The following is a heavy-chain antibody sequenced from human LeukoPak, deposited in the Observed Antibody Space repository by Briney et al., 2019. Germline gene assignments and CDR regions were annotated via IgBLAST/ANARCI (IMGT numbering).Heavy chain of an antibody. CDR2: IYHSGST. Sequence: SETLSLTCAVSGYSISSGYYWGWIRQPPGKGLEWIGSIYHSGSTYYNPSLKSRVTISVDTSKNQFSLKLSSVTAADTAVYYCARRADSGYDPGYFDYWGQGTLVTVSS. D-gene: IGHD5-12*01. J-gene: IGHJ4*02. V-gene: IGHV4-38-2*01. CDR3: ARRADSGYDPGYFDY. CDR1: GYSISSGYY.